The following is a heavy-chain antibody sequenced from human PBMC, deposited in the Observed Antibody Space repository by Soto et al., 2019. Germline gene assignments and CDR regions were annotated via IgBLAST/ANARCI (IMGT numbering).Heavy chain of an antibody. V-gene: IGHV4-59*01. CDR2: IYYSGST. CDR1: GGSISSYY. D-gene: IGHD3-16*01. CDR3: ARSVWGAFDY. Sequence: SETLSLTCTVSGGSISSYYWSWIRQPPGKGLEWIGYIYYSGSTNYTPSLKSRVTISVDTSKNQFSLKLSSVTAADTAVYYCARSVWGAFDYWGQGTLVTVSS. J-gene: IGHJ4*02.